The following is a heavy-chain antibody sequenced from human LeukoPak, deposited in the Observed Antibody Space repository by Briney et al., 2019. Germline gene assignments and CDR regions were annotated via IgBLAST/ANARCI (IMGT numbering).Heavy chain of an antibody. CDR2: IYYSGDT. D-gene: IGHD6-19*01. Sequence: PSETLSLTCTVSGGSISSSRYYWGWIRQPPGKGLEWIWSIYYSGDTYYNPSLKSRRVTISVDTSKNQFSLRLSSVTAADTAVYYCARHQWHYYYYMGVWGKGSTVTVSS. J-gene: IGHJ6*03. CDR1: GGSISSSRYY. V-gene: IGHV4-39*01. CDR3: ARHQWHYYYYMGV.